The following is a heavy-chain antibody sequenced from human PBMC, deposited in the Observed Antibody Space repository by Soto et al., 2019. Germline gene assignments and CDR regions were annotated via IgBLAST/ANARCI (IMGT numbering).Heavy chain of an antibody. V-gene: IGHV3-23*01. D-gene: IGHD1-26*01. CDR3: ARAYLGRLPRRADYYYAMDV. J-gene: IGHJ6*02. CDR2: ISGSGGGT. CDR1: GFTFGNYA. Sequence: EVRLLESGGGIVQPGGSLRLSCAASGFTFGNYAMTWVRQAPGKGLECVSRISGSGGGTYYIASVKGRFSVSRDNAQNSLYLQMNNLRVDDTAVYFCARAYLGRLPRRADYYYAMDVWGRGTTVTVSS.